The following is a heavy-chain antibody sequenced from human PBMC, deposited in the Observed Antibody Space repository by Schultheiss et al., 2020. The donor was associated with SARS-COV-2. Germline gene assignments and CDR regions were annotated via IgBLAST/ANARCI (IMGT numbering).Heavy chain of an antibody. Sequence: SQTLSLTCTVSGGSISSSSYYWGWIRQPPGKGLEWIGSIYYSGSTYYNPSLKSRVTISVDTSKNQFSLKLSSVTAADTAVYYCARAFRDGYSDAFDIWGQGTMVTVSS. CDR1: GGSISSSSYY. CDR3: ARAFRDGYSDAFDI. CDR2: IYYSGST. V-gene: IGHV4-39*07. J-gene: IGHJ3*02. D-gene: IGHD5-24*01.